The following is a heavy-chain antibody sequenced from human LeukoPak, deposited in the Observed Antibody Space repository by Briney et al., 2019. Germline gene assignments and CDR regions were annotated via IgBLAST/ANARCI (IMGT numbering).Heavy chain of an antibody. CDR3: ARSPYGSGSYYTVFDY. CDR2: IYYSGST. CDR1: GGSISSYY. Sequence: NSSETLSLTCTVSGGSISSYYWSWIRQPPGKGLEWIGYIYYSGSTNYNPSLKSRVTISVDTSKNQFSLKLSSVTAADTAVYYCARSPYGSGSYYTVFDYWGQGTLVTVSS. V-gene: IGHV4-59*01. D-gene: IGHD3-10*01. J-gene: IGHJ4*02.